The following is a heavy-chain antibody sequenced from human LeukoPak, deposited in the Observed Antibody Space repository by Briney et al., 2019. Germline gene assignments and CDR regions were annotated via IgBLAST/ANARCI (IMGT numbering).Heavy chain of an antibody. D-gene: IGHD2-2*01. CDR3: ARVQLYCSSTSCRIDY. Sequence: ASLKVSCKASGYTFTSYDINWVRQATGQGLEWMGWMNPNSGNTGYAQKFQGRVTMTRNTSISTAYMELSSLRSEDTAVYYCARVQLYCSSTSCRIDYWGQGTLVTVSS. CDR1: GYTFTSYD. J-gene: IGHJ4*02. CDR2: MNPNSGNT. V-gene: IGHV1-8*01.